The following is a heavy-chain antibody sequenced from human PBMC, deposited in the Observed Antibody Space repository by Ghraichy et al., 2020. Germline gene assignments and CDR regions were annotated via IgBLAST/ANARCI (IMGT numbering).Heavy chain of an antibody. CDR3: ARDEGRATVVTDWAFDI. D-gene: IGHD4-23*01. CDR1: GGSVSSGSYY. J-gene: IGHJ3*02. CDR2: IYYSGST. V-gene: IGHV4-61*01. Sequence: SETLSLTCTVSGGSVSSGSYYWSWIRQPPGKGLEWIGYIYYSGSTNYNPSLKSRVTISVDTSKNQFSLKLSSVTTADTAVYYCARDEGRATVVTDWAFDIWGQGTMVTVSS.